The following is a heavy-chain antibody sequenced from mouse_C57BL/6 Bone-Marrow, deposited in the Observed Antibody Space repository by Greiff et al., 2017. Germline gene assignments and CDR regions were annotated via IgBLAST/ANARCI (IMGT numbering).Heavy chain of an antibody. J-gene: IGHJ1*03. CDR3: AVYGSSYEEYFDV. Sequence: EVKLMESGPGLVKPSQSLSLTCSVTGYSITSGYYWNWIRQFPGNKLEWMGYISYDGSNNYNPSLKNRISITRDTSKNQFFLKLNSVTTEDTATYYWAVYGSSYEEYFDVWGTGTTLTVSS. CDR1: GYSITSGYY. V-gene: IGHV3-6*01. CDR2: ISYDGSN. D-gene: IGHD1-1*01.